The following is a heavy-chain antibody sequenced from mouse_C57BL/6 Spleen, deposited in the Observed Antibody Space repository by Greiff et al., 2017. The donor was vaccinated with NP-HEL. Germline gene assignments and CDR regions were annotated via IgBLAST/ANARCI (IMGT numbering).Heavy chain of an antibody. D-gene: IGHD2-4*01. Sequence: QVQLQQPGAELVKPGASVKLSCKASGYTFTSYWMQWVKQRPGQGLEWIGEIDPSDSYTNYNQKFKGKATLTVDTSSSTAYMQLSSLTSEDSAVYYCARRWDYDGFDYGGQGTTLTVSS. CDR1: GYTFTSYW. CDR2: IDPSDSYT. J-gene: IGHJ2*01. V-gene: IGHV1-50*01. CDR3: ARRWDYDGFDY.